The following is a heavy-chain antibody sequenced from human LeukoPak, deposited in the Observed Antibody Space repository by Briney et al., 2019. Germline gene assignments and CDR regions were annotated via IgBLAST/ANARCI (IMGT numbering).Heavy chain of an antibody. J-gene: IGHJ4*02. CDR1: GFTFSTYS. D-gene: IGHD6-13*01. CDR2: ISSSSSYI. CDR3: VRDSSWYDY. V-gene: IGHV3-21*01. Sequence: GGSLRLSCAGSGFTFSTYSMNWVRQAPGKGLEWVSSISSSSSYIYYADSVKGRFTVSRDNAKNSLYLQMNSLRAEDTAIYYCVRDSSWYDYWGQGTLVTVSS.